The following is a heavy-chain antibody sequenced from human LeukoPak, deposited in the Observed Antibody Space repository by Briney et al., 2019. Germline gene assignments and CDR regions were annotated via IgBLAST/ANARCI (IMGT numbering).Heavy chain of an antibody. CDR3: AKDARRSSGWYFFDH. CDR1: GFTFNSYG. D-gene: IGHD6-19*01. J-gene: IGHJ4*02. V-gene: IGHV3-23*01. Sequence: GGSLRLSCAASGFTFNSYGMHWVRQAPGKGLEWVSVISDSGGTTYYADSVKGRFTISRDNSRNTLYLQMNSLRVEDTAVYYCAKDARRSSGWYFFDHWGQGTLVTVSS. CDR2: ISDSGGTT.